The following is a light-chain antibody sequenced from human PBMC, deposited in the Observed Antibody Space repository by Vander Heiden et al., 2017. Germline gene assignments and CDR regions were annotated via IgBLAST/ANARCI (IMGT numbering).Light chain of an antibody. CDR2: EVS. Sequence: QSALTQPASVSGSPGQSITISCTGTSSDVGGYNYVSWYQQHPGKAPKLMIYEVSNRPSGVSNRFSGSKSGNTASLTISGLQAEDEAEYYCSSYTSSSTPEVFGTGTKVTVL. J-gene: IGLJ1*01. CDR1: SSDVGGYNY. V-gene: IGLV2-14*01. CDR3: SSYTSSSTPEV.